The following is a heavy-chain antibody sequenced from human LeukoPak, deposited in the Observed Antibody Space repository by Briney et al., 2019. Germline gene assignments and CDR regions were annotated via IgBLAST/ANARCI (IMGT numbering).Heavy chain of an antibody. CDR1: EYTFTTYP. CDR3: ARGYDTTGYFSY. J-gene: IGHJ4*02. V-gene: IGHV7-4-1*02. CDR2: INTNTGNP. Sequence: RASVKVSCKASEYTFTTYPIDWVRQAPGQRPEYMGWINTNTGNPTYAQGFTGRFVFSSDTSVSTAYLQISNLKTEDTAVYYCARGYDTTGYFSYWGQGTLVTVSS. D-gene: IGHD3-22*01.